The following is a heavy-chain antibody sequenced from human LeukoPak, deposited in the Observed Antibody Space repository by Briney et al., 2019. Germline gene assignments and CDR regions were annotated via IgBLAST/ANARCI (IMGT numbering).Heavy chain of an antibody. CDR3: ARDRWAAAGTGMGY. D-gene: IGHD6-13*01. Sequence: GGSLRLSCAASGFTFSNYWMHWVRQAPGKGLVWVSRINIDGGTISYADSVKGRLTISRDNAKNTLYLQMNSLRAEDTAVYYCARDRWAAAGTGMGYWGQGTLVTVSS. V-gene: IGHV3-74*01. CDR2: INIDGGTI. CDR1: GFTFSNYW. J-gene: IGHJ4*02.